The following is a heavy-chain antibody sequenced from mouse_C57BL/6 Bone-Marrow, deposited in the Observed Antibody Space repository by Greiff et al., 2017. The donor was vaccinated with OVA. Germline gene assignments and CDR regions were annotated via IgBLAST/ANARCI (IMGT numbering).Heavy chain of an antibody. CDR1: GFNIKDDY. CDR3: TTGYDYPFAY. D-gene: IGHD2-4*01. V-gene: IGHV14-4*01. J-gene: IGHJ3*01. Sequence: VQLQQSGAELVRPGASVKLSCTASGFNIKDDYMHWVKQRPEQGLEWIGWIDPENGDTEYASKFQGKATITADTSSNTAYLQLSSLTSEDTAVYYGTTGYDYPFAYWGQGTLVTVSA. CDR2: IDPENGDT.